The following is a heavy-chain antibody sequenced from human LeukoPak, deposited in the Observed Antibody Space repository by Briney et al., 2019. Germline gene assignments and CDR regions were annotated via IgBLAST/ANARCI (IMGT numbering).Heavy chain of an antibody. D-gene: IGHD5-24*01. CDR3: AKVGSRRWLQYPEIDY. V-gene: IGHV1-8*01. CDR1: GYTFTSYD. CDR2: MNPNSGNT. Sequence: ASVKVSCKASGYTFTSYDINWVRQATGQGLEWMGWMNPNSGNTGYAQKFQGRVTMTRNTSTSTAYMELSSLRSEDTAVYYCAKVGSRRWLQYPEIDYWGQGTLVTVSS. J-gene: IGHJ4*02.